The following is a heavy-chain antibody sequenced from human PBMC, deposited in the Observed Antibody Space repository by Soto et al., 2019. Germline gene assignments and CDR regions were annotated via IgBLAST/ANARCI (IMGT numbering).Heavy chain of an antibody. J-gene: IGHJ3*02. CDR3: ARITSGYYDSSGPDAFDI. CDR2: IDWDDDK. V-gene: IGHV2-70*01. CDR1: GFSLSTSGMC. Sequence: SGPTLVNPTQTLTLTCTFSGFSLSTSGMCVSWIRQPPGKALECLALIDWDDDKYYSTSLKTRLTISKDTSKNQVVLTMTNMDPVDTATYYCARITSGYYDSSGPDAFDIWGQGTMVTVS. D-gene: IGHD3-22*01.